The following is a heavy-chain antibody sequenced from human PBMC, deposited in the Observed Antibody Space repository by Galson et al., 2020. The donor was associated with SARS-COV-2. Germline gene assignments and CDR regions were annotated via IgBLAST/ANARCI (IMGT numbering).Heavy chain of an antibody. CDR3: ARAPAFQDLRLFTVYRLSDLSGNWCDP. Sequence: PSETLSLTCAVYGGSFNDYYWSWIRQPPGKGLEWIGGITHSGSSNYNPSLKSRATIPVDTSKNQFSLRLNSVTAADTSVYYCARAPAFQDLRLFTVYRLSDLSGNWCDPGGQGTLVTVCS. CDR1: GGSFNDYY. V-gene: IGHV4-34*01. D-gene: IGHD4-4*01. J-gene: IGHJ5*02. CDR2: ITHSGSS.